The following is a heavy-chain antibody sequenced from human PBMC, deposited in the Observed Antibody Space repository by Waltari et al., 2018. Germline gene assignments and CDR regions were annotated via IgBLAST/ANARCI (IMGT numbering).Heavy chain of an antibody. V-gene: IGHV4-39*07. CDR1: GGSISSSSYY. CDR3: ARGVAVAGTGGFDY. CDR2: IYYSGST. D-gene: IGHD6-19*01. Sequence: QLQLQESGPGLVKPSETLSLTCTVSGGSISSSSYYLGWIRQPPGKVLEWIGSIYYSGSTYYNPSLKSRVTISVDTSKNQFSLKLSSVTAADTAVYYCARGVAVAGTGGFDYWGQGTLVTVSS. J-gene: IGHJ4*02.